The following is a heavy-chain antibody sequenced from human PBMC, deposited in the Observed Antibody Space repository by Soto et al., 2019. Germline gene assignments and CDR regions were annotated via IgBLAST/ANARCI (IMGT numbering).Heavy chain of an antibody. V-gene: IGHV3-30-3*01. D-gene: IGHD3-22*01. CDR1: RLTFSSYA. J-gene: IGHJ6*02. CDR2: ISYDGGNK. Sequence: QMQLVESGGGVVQPGRSLRLSCAASRLTFSSYAMHWVRQAPGKGLEWVAIISYDGGNKYYADSVKGRFTTSRDNSKNTLYLQMNSLRAEDTAVYYCAREISGYDSSGYYYYGMDVWGQGTTVTVSS. CDR3: AREISGYDSSGYYYYGMDV.